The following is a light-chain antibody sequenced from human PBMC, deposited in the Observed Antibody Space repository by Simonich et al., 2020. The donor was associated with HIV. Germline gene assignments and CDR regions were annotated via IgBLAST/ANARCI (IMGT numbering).Light chain of an antibody. CDR3: CSYAGSSPSVV. Sequence: QSALTQPASVSGSPGQSITISCTGTSSDVGGFNYVSWFQQHPGKAPKVMIYDVSNRPSGVSNRFPGSKSGNTASLTISGLEAEDEADYYCCSYAGSSPSVVFGGGTKLTVL. V-gene: IGLV2-14*01. CDR2: DVS. J-gene: IGLJ2*01. CDR1: SSDVGGFNY.